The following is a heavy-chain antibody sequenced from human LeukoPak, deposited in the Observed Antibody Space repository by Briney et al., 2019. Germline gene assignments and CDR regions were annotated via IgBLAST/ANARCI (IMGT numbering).Heavy chain of an antibody. D-gene: IGHD2-15*01. Sequence: KASETLSLTCTVSGGSISIYYWSWIRQPPGKGLEWIGYINYSGSTNYNPSLKSRVTISVDTSKNQFSLKLSSVTAADTAVYYCARHPGVAAPFDPWGQGTLVTVSS. J-gene: IGHJ5*02. CDR3: ARHPGVAAPFDP. V-gene: IGHV4-59*08. CDR1: GGSISIYY. CDR2: INYSGST.